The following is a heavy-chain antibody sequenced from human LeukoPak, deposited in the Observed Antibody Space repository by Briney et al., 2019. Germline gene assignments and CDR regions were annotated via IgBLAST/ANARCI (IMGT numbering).Heavy chain of an antibody. J-gene: IGHJ5*02. CDR3: AREPCQLNWFDH. Sequence: PSETLPLTCAGSGGSISSYDWSWTRQPPGKGLEWIGYIYYSGSTNYNPSLKSRVTISVDTTKNQFSLKLSSVTAADTAVDYCAREPCQLNWFDHWGQGTLVTVSS. V-gene: IGHV4-59*01. D-gene: IGHD5-24*01. CDR2: IYYSGST. CDR1: GGSISSYD.